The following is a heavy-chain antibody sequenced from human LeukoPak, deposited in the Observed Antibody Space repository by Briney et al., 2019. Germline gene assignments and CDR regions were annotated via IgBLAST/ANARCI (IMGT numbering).Heavy chain of an antibody. CDR1: GYTFTGYY. CDR3: SGELLTYRSGCFDY. V-gene: IGHV1-2*02. J-gene: IGHJ4*02. CDR2: INPNSGGT. Sequence: ASVKVSCKASGYTFTGYYMHWVRQAPGQGLEWMGWINPNSGGTNYAQKFQGRVTMTRDTSISTAYMELSRLRSDDTAVYYCSGELLTYRSGCFDYWGQGTLVTVSS. D-gene: IGHD6-19*01.